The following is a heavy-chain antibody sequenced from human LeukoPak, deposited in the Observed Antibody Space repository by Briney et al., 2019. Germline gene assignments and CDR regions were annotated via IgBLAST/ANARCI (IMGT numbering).Heavy chain of an antibody. V-gene: IGHV3-23*01. CDR3: AKDTYSSSWYGY. CDR1: GFTFSSYT. CDR2: ISGSGGST. Sequence: PGPSLRLSFAASGFTFSSYTMSSVRQAPGKGLEWVSAISGSGGSTSYADSVKGRFTISRENSKTPLYLQMNSLRAEDTAVYYCAKDTYSSSWYGYWGQGTLVTVSS. J-gene: IGHJ4*02. D-gene: IGHD6-13*01.